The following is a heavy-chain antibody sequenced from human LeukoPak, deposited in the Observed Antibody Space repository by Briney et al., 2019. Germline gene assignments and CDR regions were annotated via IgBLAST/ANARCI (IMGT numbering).Heavy chain of an antibody. CDR2: ISGSGGST. D-gene: IGHD2-2*01. CDR3: AKQLLIWYYFDY. CDR1: GFTFSSYA. V-gene: IGHV3-23*01. Sequence: GGSLRLSCAASGFTFSSYAMSWVRQAPGKGLEWVSAISGSGGSTYYADSVKGRCTISRDNSKNTLYLQMNSLRAEDTAVYYCAKQLLIWYYFDYWGQGTLVTVSS. J-gene: IGHJ4*02.